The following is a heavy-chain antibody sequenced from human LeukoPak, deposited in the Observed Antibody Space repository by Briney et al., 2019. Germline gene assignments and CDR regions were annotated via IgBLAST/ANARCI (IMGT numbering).Heavy chain of an antibody. CDR2: ISGSGGST. Sequence: QTGGSLRLSCAASGFTFSSYAMSWVRQAPGKGLEWVSAISGSGGSTYYADSVKGRFTISRDNSKNTLYLQMNSLRAEDTAVYYCAKVQSIAVAVYLDYWGQGTLVTVSS. CDR1: GFTFSSYA. V-gene: IGHV3-23*01. CDR3: AKVQSIAVAVYLDY. J-gene: IGHJ4*02. D-gene: IGHD6-19*01.